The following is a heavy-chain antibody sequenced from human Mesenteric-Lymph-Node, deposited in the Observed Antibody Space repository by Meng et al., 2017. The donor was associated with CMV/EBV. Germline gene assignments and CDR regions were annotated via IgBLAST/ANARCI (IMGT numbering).Heavy chain of an antibody. J-gene: IGHJ4*02. D-gene: IGHD5-24*01. CDR2: IYYSGST. V-gene: IGHV4-61*01. Sequence: SETLSLTCTVSGGSVSSGSYYWSWIRQPPGKGLEWIGYIYYSGSTNYNPSLKSRVTISVDTSKNQFSLKLSSVTAADTAVYYCARAKWLQTPPFDYWGQGTLVTVSS. CDR3: ARAKWLQTPPFDY. CDR1: GGSVSSGSYY.